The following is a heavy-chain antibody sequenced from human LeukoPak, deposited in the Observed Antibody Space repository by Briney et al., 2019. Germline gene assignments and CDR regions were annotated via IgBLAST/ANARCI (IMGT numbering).Heavy chain of an antibody. CDR2: IYSGGST. CDR1: GFTVSSNY. Sequence: GGSLRLSCAASGFTVSSNYMSWVRQAPGEGLEWVSVIYSGGSTYYADSVKGRFTISRDNSKNTLYLQMNSLRAEDTAVYYCARAGWELPNWFDPWGQGTLVTVSS. J-gene: IGHJ5*02. D-gene: IGHD1-26*01. V-gene: IGHV3-53*01. CDR3: ARAGWELPNWFDP.